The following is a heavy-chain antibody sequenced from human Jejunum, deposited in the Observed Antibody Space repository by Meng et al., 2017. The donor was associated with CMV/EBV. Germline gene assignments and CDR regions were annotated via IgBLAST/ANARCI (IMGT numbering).Heavy chain of an antibody. Sequence: GSMSKYYWTWIRQAPGKGLEWIGYMYENGRTYYNPSLKSRVTVSLDTSKNQFSLKLTSVTAADTAVYYCARDGYGDSPGYFYGMDVWGQGTTVTVSS. V-gene: IGHV4-59*01. CDR1: GSMSKYY. D-gene: IGHD2-21*02. J-gene: IGHJ6*02. CDR3: ARDGYGDSPGYFYGMDV. CDR2: MYENGRT.